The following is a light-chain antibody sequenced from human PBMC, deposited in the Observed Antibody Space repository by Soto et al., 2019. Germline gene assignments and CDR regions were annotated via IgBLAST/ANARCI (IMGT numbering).Light chain of an antibody. Sequence: QSALTQPASVSGSPGQSITISCTGTSSDVGSYNLVSWYQQHPGKAPKVMIYEVSKRPSGVPNRFSGSKSGNTASLTISWLQAEDGADYYCCSYAGTSTYVFGTGTKLTVL. CDR3: CSYAGTSTYV. J-gene: IGLJ1*01. CDR1: SSDVGSYNL. CDR2: EVS. V-gene: IGLV2-23*02.